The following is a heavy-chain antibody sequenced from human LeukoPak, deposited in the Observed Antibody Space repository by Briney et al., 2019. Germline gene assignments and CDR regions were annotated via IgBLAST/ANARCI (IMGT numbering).Heavy chain of an antibody. V-gene: IGHV4-4*07. J-gene: IGHJ4*02. CDR3: ARGGITMVRGVDNAFDY. Sequence: SETLSLTCTVSGAGDSINSYYWTWIRQPAGKGLEWIGRIYASGATNYNPSLKSRVTMSLDTSKNQFSLKLKSVTAADTAVYYCARGGITMVRGVDNAFDYWGQGTLVTVSS. CDR2: IYASGAT. CDR1: GAGDSINSYY. D-gene: IGHD3-10*01.